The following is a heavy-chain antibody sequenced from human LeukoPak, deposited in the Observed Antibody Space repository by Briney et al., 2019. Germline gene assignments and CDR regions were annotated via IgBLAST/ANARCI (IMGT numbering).Heavy chain of an antibody. J-gene: IGHJ4*02. V-gene: IGHV3-20*04. CDR2: INWNGGST. CDR1: GFTFDDYG. CDR3: ARAGILGDSSGYYYEDY. Sequence: PGGSLRLSCAASGFTFDDYGMSWVRQAPGKGLEWVSGINWNGGSTRYADSVKGRFTISRDNAKNPLYLQMNSLRAEDTALYYCARAGILGDSSGYYYEDYWGQGTLVTVSS. D-gene: IGHD3-22*01.